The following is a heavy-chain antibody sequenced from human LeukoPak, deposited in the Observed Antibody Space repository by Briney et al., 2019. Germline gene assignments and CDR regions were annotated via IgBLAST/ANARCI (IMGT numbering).Heavy chain of an antibody. CDR2: ISGPSSHA. CDR3: AKQVSGQWLTPNSG. D-gene: IGHD6-19*01. CDR1: GFTFSGFA. J-gene: IGHJ4*02. Sequence: GGSLRLSCVASGFTFSGFAMIWVRQAPGKGLQWVSAISGPSSHAYYADSVRGRFTISRDNSRNTLYLQMNSLTAEDTAVYYCAKQVSGQWLTPNSGCGQGALVSVSS. V-gene: IGHV3-23*01.